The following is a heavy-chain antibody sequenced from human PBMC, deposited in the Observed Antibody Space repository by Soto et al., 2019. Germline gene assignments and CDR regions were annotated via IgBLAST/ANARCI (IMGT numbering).Heavy chain of an antibody. CDR3: ARNYGGNSQFFDL. Sequence: SETLSLTCSVSGDAISRHYWSWIRQSPGKGLEWLGYFFHTGTALYNPSLKSRVSMSVDTSKNQFSLRLTSVIPADTAVYFCARNYGGNSQFFDLWGRGTLVTVSS. D-gene: IGHD4-17*01. J-gene: IGHJ2*01. V-gene: IGHV4-59*11. CDR1: GDAISRHY. CDR2: FFHTGTA.